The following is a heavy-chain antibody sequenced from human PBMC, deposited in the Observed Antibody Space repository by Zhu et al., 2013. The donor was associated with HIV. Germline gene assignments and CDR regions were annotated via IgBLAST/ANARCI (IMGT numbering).Heavy chain of an antibody. CDR3: ASTYCSSTSCYKRGYMDV. D-gene: IGHD2-2*02. V-gene: IGHV1-8*03. Sequence: QVQLVQSGAEVKKPGASVKVSCKASGYTFTSYDITWVRQATGQGLEWMGWMNPNSGNTGYAQKFQGRVTITRNTSISTAYMELSSLRSEDTAVYYCASTYCSSTSCYKRGYMDVWGKGTNGSPSP. CDR2: MNPNSGNT. CDR1: GYTFTSYD. J-gene: IGHJ6*03.